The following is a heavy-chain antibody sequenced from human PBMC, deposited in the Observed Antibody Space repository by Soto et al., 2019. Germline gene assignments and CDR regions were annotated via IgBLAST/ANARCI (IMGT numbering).Heavy chain of an antibody. CDR1: GFTFSSYA. CDR2: ISYDGSNK. J-gene: IGHJ6*02. D-gene: IGHD4-17*01. CDR3: AREDVDYENYYGMDV. Sequence: PVGSLRLSCAASGFTFSSYAMHWVRQAPGKGLEWVAVISYDGSNKYYADSVKGRFTISRDNSKNTLYLQMNSLRAEDTAVYYCAREDVDYENYYGMDVWGQGTTVTVSS. V-gene: IGHV3-30-3*01.